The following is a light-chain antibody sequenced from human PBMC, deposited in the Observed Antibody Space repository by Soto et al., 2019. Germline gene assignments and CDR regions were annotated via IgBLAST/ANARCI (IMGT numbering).Light chain of an antibody. CDR2: YDD. Sequence: SYVLTQPPSVSVAPGQTASITCGGNKIGSKSVHWYQQRPGQAPVLVMFYDDDRPSGIPERFSGSNAGNTATLTISRVEAGDEADYYCQVWYSSSNQVVFGAGTKLTVL. CDR3: QVWYSSSNQVV. J-gene: IGLJ2*01. CDR1: KIGSKS. V-gene: IGLV3-21*04.